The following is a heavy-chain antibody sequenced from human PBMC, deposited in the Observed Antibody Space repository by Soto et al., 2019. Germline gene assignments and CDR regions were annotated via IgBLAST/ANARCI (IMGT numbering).Heavy chain of an antibody. CDR3: ARGGSLDWYFDP. V-gene: IGHV1-3*01. J-gene: IGHJ2*01. CDR1: GYTFTSYA. CDR2: INAGNGNT. Sequence: QVQLVQSGAEVKKPGASVKVSCKASGYTFTSYAMHWVRQAPGQRLEWMGWINAGNGNTKYSQKFQGRVTITRDTSASTADMELSSLRSEDTAVYYCARGGSLDWYFDPWGRGTLVTVSS. D-gene: IGHD1-26*01.